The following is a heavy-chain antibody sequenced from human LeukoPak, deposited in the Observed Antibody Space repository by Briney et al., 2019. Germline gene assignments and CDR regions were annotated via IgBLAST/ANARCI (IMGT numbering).Heavy chain of an antibody. J-gene: IGHJ6*03. CDR1: GITFSNYW. CDR3: ARGTSRLYYYYYYMDV. CDR2: IKQDGSEK. V-gene: IGHV3-7*01. Sequence: PGGSLRLSCAASGITFSNYWMSWVRQAPGKGLEWVANIKQDGSEKYYVDSVKGRFTISRDNAKNSLYLQMNSLRAEDTAVYYCARGTSRLYYYYYYMDVWGKGTTVTISS. D-gene: IGHD2-21*02.